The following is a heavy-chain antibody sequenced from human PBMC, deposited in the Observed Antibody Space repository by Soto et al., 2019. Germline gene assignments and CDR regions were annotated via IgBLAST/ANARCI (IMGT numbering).Heavy chain of an antibody. CDR3: AREITGTNAFDI. Sequence: ASVKVSCKAAGYTFTSYAMHWVRQAPGQGLEWMGWINPNSGGTNYAQKFQGWVTMTRDTSISTAYMELSRLRSDDTAVYYCAREITGTNAFDIWGQGTMVTVSS. V-gene: IGHV1-2*04. CDR1: GYTFTSYA. D-gene: IGHD1-7*01. J-gene: IGHJ3*02. CDR2: INPNSGGT.